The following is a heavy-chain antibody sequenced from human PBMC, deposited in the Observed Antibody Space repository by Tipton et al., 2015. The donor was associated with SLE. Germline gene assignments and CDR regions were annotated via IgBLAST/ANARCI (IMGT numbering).Heavy chain of an antibody. CDR2: IHHSGST. CDR3: ARTSDY. J-gene: IGHJ4*02. Sequence: TLSLTCTVSGGSVSGTNYYWSWIRQPAGKGLEWIGYIHHSGSTNYNPSLQSRVTISVDTSKNQFSLKLSSVTAADTAVYYCARTSDYWGQGTLVTVSS. V-gene: IGHV4-61*10. CDR1: GGSVSGTNYY.